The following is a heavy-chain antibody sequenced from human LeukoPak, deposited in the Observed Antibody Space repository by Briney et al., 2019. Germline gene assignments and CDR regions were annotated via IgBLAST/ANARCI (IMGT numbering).Heavy chain of an antibody. CDR3: ARDLSRGYSYGYSGPVDY. CDR2: ISAYNGNT. Sequence: ASVKVSCKASGYTFTSYGISWVRQAPGQGLEWMGWISAYNGNTNYAQKLKGRVTMTTDTSTSTAYMELRSLRSDDTAVYYCARDLSRGYSYGYSGPVDYWGQGTLVTVSS. V-gene: IGHV1-18*01. D-gene: IGHD5-18*01. J-gene: IGHJ4*02. CDR1: GYTFTSYG.